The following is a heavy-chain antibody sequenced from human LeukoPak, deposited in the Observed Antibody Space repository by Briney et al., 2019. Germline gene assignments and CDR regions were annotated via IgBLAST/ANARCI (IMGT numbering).Heavy chain of an antibody. J-gene: IGHJ4*02. D-gene: IGHD6-6*01. V-gene: IGHV3-64*05. CDR1: GFTFSSYA. CDR2: INTNGANT. Sequence: GGSLRLSCAASGFTFSSYAMHWVRQAPGKVLEYVSSINTNGANTYYADSVKGRFTISRDNSTNTVYVQMNSLTHEDTAVYDCVKGVAYRSSQMDSWGQGTLVTVSS. CDR3: VKGVAYRSSQMDS.